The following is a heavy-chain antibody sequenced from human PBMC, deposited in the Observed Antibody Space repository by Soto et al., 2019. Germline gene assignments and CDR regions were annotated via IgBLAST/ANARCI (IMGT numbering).Heavy chain of an antibody. CDR3: ARERLNTGWYGFDY. CDR2: VSNNNGVT. D-gene: IGHD6-19*01. V-gene: IGHV1-18*04. J-gene: IGHJ4*02. CDR1: GFSFVNYD. Sequence: ASVKVSCKPSGFSFVNYDFSWVRQAPGQGLEWMGWVSNNNGVTSFAEKFRGRVTLTTDRTTSTAYMELTGLTSDDTAIYFCARERLNTGWYGFDYWGQGTQVTVSS.